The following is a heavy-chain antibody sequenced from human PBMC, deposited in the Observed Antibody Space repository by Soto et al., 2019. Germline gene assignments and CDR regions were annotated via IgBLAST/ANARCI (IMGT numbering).Heavy chain of an antibody. D-gene: IGHD3-10*01. CDR2: FDPEDGET. Sequence: ASVKVSCKVSGYTLTGLSMHWVHQAPGKGLEWMGGFDPEDGETIYAQKFQGRVTMTEDTSTDTAYMELSSLRSEDTAVYYCATDGPKASSARGRYWGQGTLVTVSS. V-gene: IGHV1-24*01. J-gene: IGHJ4*02. CDR3: ATDGPKASSARGRY. CDR1: GYTLTGLS.